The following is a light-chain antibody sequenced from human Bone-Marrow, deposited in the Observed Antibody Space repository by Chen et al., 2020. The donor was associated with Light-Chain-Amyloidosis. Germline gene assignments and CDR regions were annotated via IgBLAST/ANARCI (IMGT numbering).Light chain of an antibody. V-gene: IGLV8-61*01. Sequence: QPVVTPEPSFDVSPGGTVTLTCGLSSGSVSTNYYPAWYQQTPGQAPRTLIYSTNTRSSGVPDRFSGSILGNKAALTITGAQADDESDYYCVLYVGSGIWVFGGGTKLTVL. CDR1: SGSVSTNYY. CDR3: VLYVGSGIWV. J-gene: IGLJ3*02. CDR2: STN.